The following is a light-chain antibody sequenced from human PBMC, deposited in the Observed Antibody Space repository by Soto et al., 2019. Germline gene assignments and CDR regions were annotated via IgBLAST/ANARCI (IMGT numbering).Light chain of an antibody. V-gene: IGKV3-15*01. J-gene: IGKJ1*01. CDR2: DAS. CDR1: QYIGIA. Sequence: EVVFSQSPSTLSVSPGDRATLSCRASQYIGIAVAWYHQRSGQAPRLLIFDASIRVPTTPARFSGSVSGTEFTLTISSLESEDFAVYFCQQYGDRPRTFGQGTKVDIK. CDR3: QQYGDRPRT.